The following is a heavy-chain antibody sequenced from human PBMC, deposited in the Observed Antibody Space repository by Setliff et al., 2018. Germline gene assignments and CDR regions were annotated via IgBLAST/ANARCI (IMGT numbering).Heavy chain of an antibody. CDR3: ARLRKAVDGINFPRYMDV. D-gene: IGHD6-19*01. CDR1: GFTFSSYA. J-gene: IGHJ6*04. V-gene: IGHV4-34*01. Sequence: SETLSLSCAASGFTFSSYAQHWVRQPPGKGLEWIGEIHHSGSTKYNPSLKSRVTISVDTSKNQFSLRLSSVTAADTAVYYCARLRKAVDGINFPRYMDVWGKGTTVTVSS. CDR2: IHHSGST.